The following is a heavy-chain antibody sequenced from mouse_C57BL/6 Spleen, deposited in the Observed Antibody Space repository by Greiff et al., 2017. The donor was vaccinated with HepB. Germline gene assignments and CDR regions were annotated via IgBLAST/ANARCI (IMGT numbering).Heavy chain of an antibody. J-gene: IGHJ3*01. V-gene: IGHV1-69*01. CDR3: ARSARYDYDGEFAY. D-gene: IGHD2-4*01. Sequence: QVQLQQSGAELVMPGASVKLSCKASGYTFTSYWMHWVKQRSGQGLEWIGEIDPSDSYTNYNQKFKGKSTLTVDKSSSTAYMQLSSLTSEDSAVYYCARSARYDYDGEFAYWGQGTLVTVSA. CDR2: IDPSDSYT. CDR1: GYTFTSYW.